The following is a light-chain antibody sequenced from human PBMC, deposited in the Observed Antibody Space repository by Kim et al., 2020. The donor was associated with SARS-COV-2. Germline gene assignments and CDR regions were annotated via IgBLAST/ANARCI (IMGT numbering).Light chain of an antibody. CDR1: KMGDKY. CDR2: QDK. J-gene: IGLJ3*02. CDR3: QSWDSSTVV. Sequence: VSPGQAANITCSGPKMGDKYVSRYQQKTGQSPLLVIYQDKKRPSVIPERFSGSNSGNTATLTISGAQPLDEADYYCQSWDSSTVVFGGGTQLTVL. V-gene: IGLV3-1*01.